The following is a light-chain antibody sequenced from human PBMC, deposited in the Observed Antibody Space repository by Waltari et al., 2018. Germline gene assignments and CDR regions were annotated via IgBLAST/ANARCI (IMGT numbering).Light chain of an antibody. CDR3: CSFAGSNTYV. Sequence: SALTQPAPVSGSPGPSHTIPRTGASSAVGSYNLVAWYQQYPGEAPKLIIYEGSKRPPGVSNRFSGSKSGNTGSLTISGLQVEDEADYYCCSFAGSNTYVLGTGTKVSVL. V-gene: IGLV2-23*01. J-gene: IGLJ1*01. CDR2: EGS. CDR1: SSAVGSYNL.